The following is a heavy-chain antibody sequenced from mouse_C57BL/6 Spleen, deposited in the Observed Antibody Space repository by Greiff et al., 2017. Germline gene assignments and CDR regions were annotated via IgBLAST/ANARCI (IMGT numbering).Heavy chain of an antibody. V-gene: IGHV3-5*01. CDR3: ARERDDYDDWYFDV. D-gene: IGHD2-4*01. J-gene: IGHJ1*03. CDR1: GISITTGNYR. Sequence: EVQLQQSGPGLVKPSQTVFLTCTVTGISITTGNYRWSWIRQFPGNKLEWIGYIYYSGTITYNPSLTSRTTITRDTPKNQFFLEMNSLTAEDTATYYCARERDDYDDWYFDVWGTGTTVTVSS. CDR2: IYYSGTI.